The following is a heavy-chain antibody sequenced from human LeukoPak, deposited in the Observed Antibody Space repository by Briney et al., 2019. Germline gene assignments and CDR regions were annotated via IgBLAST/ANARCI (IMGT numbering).Heavy chain of an antibody. D-gene: IGHD6-19*01. CDR2: ISAYNGNT. Sequence: ASVKVSCKASGYTFTSYGISWVRQAPGQGLEWMGWISAYNGNTNYAQKLQGRVTMTTDTSTSTAYMELRSLRSDDTAVYYCARERSGRLIENDAFDIWGQGTMVTVSS. J-gene: IGHJ3*02. V-gene: IGHV1-18*01. CDR3: ARERSGRLIENDAFDI. CDR1: GYTFTSYG.